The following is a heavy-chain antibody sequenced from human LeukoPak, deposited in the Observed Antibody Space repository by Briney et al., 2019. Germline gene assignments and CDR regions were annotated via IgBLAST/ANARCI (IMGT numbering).Heavy chain of an antibody. Sequence: ASVKVSCKAAGYTFTIYGINWVRQAPGQGLEWMGWISPYNGNTNYAEKVQGRVTMTTDTSTSTAYMELRSLRSDDTAVYYCARGGAGWYEDYWGQGTLVTVSS. V-gene: IGHV1-18*01. D-gene: IGHD6-19*01. CDR3: ARGGAGWYEDY. CDR1: GYTFTIYG. CDR2: ISPYNGNT. J-gene: IGHJ4*02.